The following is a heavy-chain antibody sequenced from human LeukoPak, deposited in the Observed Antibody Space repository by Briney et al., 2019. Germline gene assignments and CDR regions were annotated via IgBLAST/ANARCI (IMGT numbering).Heavy chain of an antibody. D-gene: IGHD5-18*01. V-gene: IGHV3-30*03. Sequence: GRSLRLSCAASGFTFSSYGMHWVRQAPGKGLEWVAVISYDGSNKYYADSVKGRFTISRDNSKNTLYLQMNSLRAEDTAVYYCASIEDSYGASGQGTLVTVSS. CDR1: GFTFSSYG. CDR2: ISYDGSNK. J-gene: IGHJ5*02. CDR3: ASIEDSYGA.